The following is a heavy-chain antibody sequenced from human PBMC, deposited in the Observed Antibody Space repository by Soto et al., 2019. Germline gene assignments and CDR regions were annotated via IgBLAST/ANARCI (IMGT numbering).Heavy chain of an antibody. CDR3: ARDMLHCSGGSCYRRGNWFDP. D-gene: IGHD2-15*01. CDR2: ISAYNGNT. Sequence: GASVKVSCKASGYTFTSYGISWVRQAPGQGLEWMGWISAYNGNTNYAQKLQGRVAMTTDTSTSTAYMELRSLRSDDTAVYYCARDMLHCSGGSCYRRGNWFDPWGQGTLVTVSS. V-gene: IGHV1-18*01. CDR1: GYTFTSYG. J-gene: IGHJ5*02.